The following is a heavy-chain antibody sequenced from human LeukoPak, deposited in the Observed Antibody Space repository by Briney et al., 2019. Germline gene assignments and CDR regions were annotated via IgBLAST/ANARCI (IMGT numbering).Heavy chain of an antibody. CDR3: ARASGGYDEYYFDY. J-gene: IGHJ4*02. D-gene: IGHD5-12*01. CDR1: GGTFSSYA. V-gene: IGHV1-69*04. CDR2: IIPILGIA. Sequence: GASVKVSCKASGGTFSSYAISWVRQAPGQGLEWMGRIIPILGIANYAQKFQGRVTITADKSTSTAYMELSSLRFEDTAVYYCARASGGYDEYYFDYWGQGTLVTVSS.